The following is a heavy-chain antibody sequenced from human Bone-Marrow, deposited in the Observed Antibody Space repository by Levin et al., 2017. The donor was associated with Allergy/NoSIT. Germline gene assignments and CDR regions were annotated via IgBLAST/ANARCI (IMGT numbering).Heavy chain of an antibody. CDR3: AKDTENYGDYGLGAFDI. D-gene: IGHD4-17*01. Sequence: PGESLKISCAASGFTFDDYAMHWVRQAPGKGLEWVSGISWNSGSIGYADSVKGRFTISRDNAKNSLYLQMNSLRAEDTALYYCAKDTENYGDYGLGAFDIWGQGTMVTVSS. CDR2: ISWNSGSI. J-gene: IGHJ3*02. CDR1: GFTFDDYA. V-gene: IGHV3-9*01.